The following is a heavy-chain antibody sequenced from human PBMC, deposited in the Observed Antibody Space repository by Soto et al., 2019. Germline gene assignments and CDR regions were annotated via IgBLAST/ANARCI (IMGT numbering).Heavy chain of an antibody. CDR2: MNPNSGNT. Sequence: ASVKVSCKASGYTFTSYDINWVRQATGQGLEWMGWMNPNSGNTGYAQKFQGRVTMTRNTSISTAYMELSSLRSEDTAVYYCASLPNWDIVVVPAASFDYWGQGTLVTVSS. J-gene: IGHJ4*02. D-gene: IGHD2-2*01. V-gene: IGHV1-8*01. CDR1: GYTFTSYD. CDR3: ASLPNWDIVVVPAASFDY.